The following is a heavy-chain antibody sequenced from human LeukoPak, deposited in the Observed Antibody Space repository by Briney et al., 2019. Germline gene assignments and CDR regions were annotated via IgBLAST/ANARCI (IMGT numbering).Heavy chain of an antibody. CDR3: ARTSVAGTVMDV. Sequence: ASVKVSCKASGGTFSSYAISWVRQAPGQGLEWMGGIIPIFGTANYAQKLQGRVTITADESTSTAYMELSSLRSEDTAVYYCARTSVAGTVMDVWGKGTTVTISS. J-gene: IGHJ6*04. CDR2: IIPIFGTA. V-gene: IGHV1-69*13. CDR1: GGTFSSYA. D-gene: IGHD6-19*01.